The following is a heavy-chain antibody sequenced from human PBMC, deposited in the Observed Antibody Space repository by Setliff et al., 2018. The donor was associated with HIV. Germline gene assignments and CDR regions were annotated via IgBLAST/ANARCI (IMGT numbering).Heavy chain of an antibody. Sequence: SETLSLTCGVSDASFGGVYWTWVRQSPQKGLEWIGESNQSGSSSYNPSLRSRATISVDTSEKKISLNLTSVTAADSGLYYCARVASWGGRNHLDIWGQPSLVTVSS. D-gene: IGHD3-16*01. J-gene: IGHJ4*01. V-gene: IGHV4-34*01. CDR3: ARVASWGGRNHLDI. CDR1: DASFGGVY. CDR2: SNQSGSS.